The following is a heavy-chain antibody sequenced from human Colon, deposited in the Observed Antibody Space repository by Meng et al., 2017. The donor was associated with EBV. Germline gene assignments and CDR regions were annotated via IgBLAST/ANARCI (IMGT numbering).Heavy chain of an antibody. J-gene: IGHJ5*02. CDR1: GGYIRSGRYY. CDR3: ARSAMISAWFDP. CDR2: IYYSGRT. D-gene: IGHD3-22*01. V-gene: IGHV4-30-4*01. Sequence: QLCLRESSPGLVTPSQPPSRSRALSGGYIRSGRYYWSWIRQPPGKGLEWIGYIYYSGRTYYIPSLKSRVNISVDTAKNQFSLKLSSVTAADTAVYYCARSAMISAWFDPWGQGTLVTVSS.